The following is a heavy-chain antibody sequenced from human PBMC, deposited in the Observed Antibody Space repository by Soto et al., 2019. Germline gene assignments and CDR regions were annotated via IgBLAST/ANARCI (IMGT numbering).Heavy chain of an antibody. J-gene: IGHJ1*01. Sequence: GASVKVSCKASGYTFTSYGISWVRQAPGQGLEWMGWISAYNGNTNYAQKLQGRVTMTTDTSTSTAYMELRSLRSDDTAVYYCARHLLRYCSGGSCYSHFQHWGQGTLVTVSS. CDR2: ISAYNGNT. CDR1: GYTFTSYG. V-gene: IGHV1-18*01. CDR3: ARHLLRYCSGGSCYSHFQH. D-gene: IGHD2-15*01.